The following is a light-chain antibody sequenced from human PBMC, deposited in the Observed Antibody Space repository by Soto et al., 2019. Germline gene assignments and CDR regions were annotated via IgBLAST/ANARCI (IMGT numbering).Light chain of an antibody. J-gene: IGKJ4*02. CDR3: QQRSNWQLK. CDR1: QSVSSS. Sequence: EIVLTQSPATLSLSPGERATLSCRASQSVSSSLAWYQQKPGQPPRLLIYGASNRATGIPARFSGSGSGTDFTLTISSLEPEDFAVYYCQQRSNWQLKCGGGTKVDIK. V-gene: IGKV3-11*01. CDR2: GAS.